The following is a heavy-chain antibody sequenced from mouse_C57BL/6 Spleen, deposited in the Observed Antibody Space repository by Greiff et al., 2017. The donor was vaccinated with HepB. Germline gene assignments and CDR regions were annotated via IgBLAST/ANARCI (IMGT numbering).Heavy chain of an antibody. J-gene: IGHJ2*01. V-gene: IGHV1-50*01. CDR3: ARQAYYSNYYFDY. D-gene: IGHD2-5*01. CDR2: IDPSDSYT. Sequence: VQLQQPGAELVKPGASVKLSCKASGYTFTSYWMQWVKQRPGQGLEWIGEIDPSDSYTNYNQKFKGKATLTVDTSSSTAYMQLSSLTSEDSAVYYCARQAYYSNYYFDYWGQGTTLTVSS. CDR1: GYTFTSYW.